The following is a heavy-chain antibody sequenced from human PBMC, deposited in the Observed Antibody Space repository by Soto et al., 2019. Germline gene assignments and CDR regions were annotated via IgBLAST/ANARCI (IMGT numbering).Heavy chain of an antibody. Sequence: EHLVESGGGLVKPGGSLRLSCAASGFTFSNTWLNWVRQAPGKGLEWVGRIKRNADGATTDYAASVTGRFTISRDDSRNTLSLQMNSLKVEDTAVYFCTTDIYPQSFVDIYGIWGQGTRVTVSS. J-gene: IGHJ3*02. V-gene: IGHV3-15*07. D-gene: IGHD3-9*01. CDR3: TTDIYPQSFVDIYGI. CDR2: IKRNADGATT. CDR1: GFTFSNTW.